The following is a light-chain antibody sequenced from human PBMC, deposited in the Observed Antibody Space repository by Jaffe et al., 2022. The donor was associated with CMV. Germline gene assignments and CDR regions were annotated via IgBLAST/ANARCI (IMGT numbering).Light chain of an antibody. CDR1: NIGKKG. CDR2: YNS. V-gene: IGLV3-21*04. J-gene: IGLJ2*01. CDR3: QVWDSTSDHVV. Sequence: SYALTQPPSVSVAPEKTAMITCGGNNIGKKGVHWYQQKPGQAPVLLIYYNSDRPSGIPERFSGSNSGSTATLTISRVEAGDEADYYCQVWDSTSDHVVFGGGTKLTVL.